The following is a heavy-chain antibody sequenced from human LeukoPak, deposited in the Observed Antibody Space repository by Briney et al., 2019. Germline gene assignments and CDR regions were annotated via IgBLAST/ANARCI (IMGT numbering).Heavy chain of an antibody. CDR2: INSNSGGT. V-gene: IGHV1-2*02. J-gene: IGHJ5*02. CDR1: VNTFPNHN. D-gene: IGHD6-13*01. Sequence: GASVKVSCKPSVNTFPNHNIHLVRHAPGQRLECMGWINSNSGGTNYAQKFQGRVTMTRDTSISTAYMELSRLRSDDTAVYYCARGRAAAYWFDPWGQGTLVIVSS. CDR3: ARGRAAAYWFDP.